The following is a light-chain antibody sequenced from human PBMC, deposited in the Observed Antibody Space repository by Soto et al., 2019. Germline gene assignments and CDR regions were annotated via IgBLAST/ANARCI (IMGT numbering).Light chain of an antibody. CDR1: SSDVGGYNY. CDR2: EVS. V-gene: IGLV2-8*01. Sequence: QSVLTQPPSASGSPGQSVTISCTGTSSDVGGYNYVSWYQQHPGKAPKLMIYEVSKRPSGVPDRFSGSKSGNTASLTVSGLQAEVEADYYCSSYAGSNQEFGGGPTLTVL. J-gene: IGLJ2*01. CDR3: SSYAGSNQE.